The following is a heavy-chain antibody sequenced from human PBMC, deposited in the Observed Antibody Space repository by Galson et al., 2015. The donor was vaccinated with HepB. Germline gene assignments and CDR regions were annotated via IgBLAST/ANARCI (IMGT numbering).Heavy chain of an antibody. V-gene: IGHV3-30*04. Sequence: SLRLSCAASGFTFSRYAMHWVRQAPGRGLEWVAVISYDGTKKQYADSVKGRFTISRDDPKNTLYLQLNSLRTEDTAMYYCAGQVSGDGSGWEFGSWGQGTLVTVSS. D-gene: IGHD6-19*01. J-gene: IGHJ4*02. CDR1: GFTFSRYA. CDR2: ISYDGTKK. CDR3: AGQVSGDGSGWEFGS.